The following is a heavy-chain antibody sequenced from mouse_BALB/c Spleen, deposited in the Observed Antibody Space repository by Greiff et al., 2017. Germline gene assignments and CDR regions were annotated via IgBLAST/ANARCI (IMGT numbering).Heavy chain of an antibody. CDR3: ARRFYYYGSSYDFYAMDY. CDR1: GFTFSSYG. V-gene: IGHV5-6-3*01. J-gene: IGHJ4*01. D-gene: IGHD1-1*01. CDR2: INSNGGST. Sequence: EVMLVESGGGLVQPGGSLKLSCAASGFTFSSYGMSWVRQTPDKRLELVATINSNGGSTYYPDSVKGRFTISRDNAKNTLYLQMSSLKSEDTAMYYCARRFYYYGSSYDFYAMDYWGQGTSVTVSS.